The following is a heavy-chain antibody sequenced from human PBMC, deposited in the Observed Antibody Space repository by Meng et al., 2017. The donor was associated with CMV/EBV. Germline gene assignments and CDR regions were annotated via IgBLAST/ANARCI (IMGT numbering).Heavy chain of an antibody. CDR1: YTFTSYD. J-gene: IGHJ4*02. CDR3: ARGESSSGWYGTNFDY. CDR2: MNPSSGNT. V-gene: IGHV1-8*01. D-gene: IGHD6-19*01. Sequence: YTFTSYDINWVRQATGQGLEWMGWMNPSSGNTGYAQKFQGRVTMTRNTSISTAYMELSSLRSEDTAVYYCARGESSSGWYGTNFDYWGQGTLVTVSS.